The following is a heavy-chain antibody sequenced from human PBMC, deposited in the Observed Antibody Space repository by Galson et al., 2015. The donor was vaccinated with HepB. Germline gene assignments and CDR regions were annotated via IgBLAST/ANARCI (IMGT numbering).Heavy chain of an antibody. CDR3: ARVGVETDVDYHFDY. Sequence: SLRLSCAASGFTFSSYEMNWVRQAPGKGLEWISFISASGTTIFYADSMKGRFTVSRDNAKNSLYLQMNSLRAEDTAIYYCARVGVETDVDYHFDYWGQGTLVTVSS. J-gene: IGHJ4*02. CDR2: ISASGTTI. CDR1: GFTFSSYE. V-gene: IGHV3-48*03. D-gene: IGHD5-18*01.